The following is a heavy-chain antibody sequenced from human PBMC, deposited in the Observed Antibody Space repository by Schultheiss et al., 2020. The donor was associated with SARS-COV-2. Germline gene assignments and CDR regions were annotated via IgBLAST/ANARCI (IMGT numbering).Heavy chain of an antibody. CDR2: IGTAGDT. CDR3: AREIADYYMDV. CDR1: GFTFSSYD. V-gene: IGHV3-13*01. J-gene: IGHJ6*03. Sequence: GESLKISCAASGFTFSSYDMHWVRQATGKGLEWVSAIGTAGDTYYPGSVKGRFTISRENAKNSLYLQMNSLRAGDTAVYYCAREIADYYMDVWGKGTTVTVSS. D-gene: IGHD6-13*01.